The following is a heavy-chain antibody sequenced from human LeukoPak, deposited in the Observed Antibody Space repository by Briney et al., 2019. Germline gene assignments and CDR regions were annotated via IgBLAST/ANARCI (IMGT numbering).Heavy chain of an antibody. Sequence: GMSLRLSCAASGFTFSTYEMNWVRQAPGKGLEWVSYISSSGSTIYYADSVKGRFTISRDNAKNSLYLQMNSLRAEDTAVYYCAREGPITIFGVAQYFDYWGQGTLVTVSS. D-gene: IGHD3-3*01. CDR1: GFTFSTYE. CDR3: AREGPITIFGVAQYFDY. CDR2: ISSSGSTI. V-gene: IGHV3-48*03. J-gene: IGHJ4*02.